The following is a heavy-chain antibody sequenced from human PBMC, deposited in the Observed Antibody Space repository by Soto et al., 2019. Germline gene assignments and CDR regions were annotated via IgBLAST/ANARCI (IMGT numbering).Heavy chain of an antibody. V-gene: IGHV3-74*01. J-gene: IGHJ4*02. CDR3: ARVGEVGAGQYYLDDS. CDR1: GFTFSSNW. CDR2: MNPDGSTR. D-gene: IGHD2-21*01. Sequence: EVQLVESGGDLVQPGGSLRLSCEASGFTFSSNWMHWVRQGPGKGLVWVSRMNPDGSTRGYADSVKGRFTISRDNARNTVFWQMSSLRAEDTAVYYCARVGEVGAGQYYLDDSWGQGTLVTVSS.